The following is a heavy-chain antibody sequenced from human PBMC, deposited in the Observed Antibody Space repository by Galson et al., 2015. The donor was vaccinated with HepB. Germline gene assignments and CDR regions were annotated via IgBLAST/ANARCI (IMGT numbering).Heavy chain of an antibody. Sequence: SETLSLTCTVSGGSISSYYWSWIRQPPGRGLRQPPGKGLEWIGYIYYSGSTIYNPSLKSRVTMAVDTSKNQFSLKLSSVTAADTAVYFCVRGRGIPGSHYFYGLDVWGQGTTVTVSS. CDR3: VRGRGIPGSHYFYGLDV. J-gene: IGHJ6*02. CDR2: IYYSGST. V-gene: IGHV4-59*01. D-gene: IGHD2-21*01. CDR1: GGSISSYY.